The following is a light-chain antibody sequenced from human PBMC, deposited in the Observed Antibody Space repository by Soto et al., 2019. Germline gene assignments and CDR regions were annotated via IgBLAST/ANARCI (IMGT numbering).Light chain of an antibody. CDR1: SSDIGTNA. Sequence: QSVLTQPPSASGTPGQRVTISCSGGSSDIGTNAVNWYQQLPGTAPKLLIYNNNQRPSGVPDRFSGSKSGTSASLAISGLQSEEEDDYYCSAWDDSLNGYVFGTGTKVTVL. J-gene: IGLJ1*01. V-gene: IGLV1-44*01. CDR3: SAWDDSLNGYV. CDR2: NNN.